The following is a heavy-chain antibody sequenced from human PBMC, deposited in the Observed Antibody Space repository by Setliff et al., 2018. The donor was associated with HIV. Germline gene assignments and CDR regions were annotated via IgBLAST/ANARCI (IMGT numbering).Heavy chain of an antibody. D-gene: IGHD1-26*01. J-gene: IGHJ3*02. CDR2: IYHSGNT. CDR3: ARRGGSFPHDAFDI. V-gene: IGHV4-4*02. Sequence: PSETLSLTCAVSGGSISRSNWWSWVRQPPGKGLEWIGEIYHSGNTNYNPSLKSRVTVSVDKSTNQFSLKLSSVTAADTAVYYCARRGGSFPHDAFDIWGQGTMVTVSS. CDR1: GGSISRSNW.